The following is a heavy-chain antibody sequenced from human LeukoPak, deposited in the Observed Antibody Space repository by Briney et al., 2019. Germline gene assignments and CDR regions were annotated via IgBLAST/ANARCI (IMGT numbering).Heavy chain of an antibody. D-gene: IGHD6-13*01. CDR3: AREGSSWLYNWFDP. Sequence: SQTLSLTCTVSGYSISSGYYWGCIRQPPGKGLEWIGSNYHIGSTYYTPSLKSRVTISLDTSKNQFSLKLSSVTAADTAVYYCAREGSSWLYNWFDPWGQGTRVTVSS. CDR1: GYSISSGYY. V-gene: IGHV4-38-2*02. J-gene: IGHJ5*02. CDR2: NYHIGST.